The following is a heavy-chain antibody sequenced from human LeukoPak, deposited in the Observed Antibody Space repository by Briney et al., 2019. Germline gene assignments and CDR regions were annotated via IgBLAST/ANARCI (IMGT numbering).Heavy chain of an antibody. J-gene: IGHJ3*02. CDR1: GFTVSSKY. Sequence: GGSLRLSCAASGFTVSSKYMSWVRQAPGKGLEWVSTISGSALSTYYADSVKGRFTISRDNSKNTLYLQMNSLRAEDTALYYCAKVYGAGDFFDAFDMWGQGTMVTVSS. D-gene: IGHD2-21*02. CDR2: ISGSALST. V-gene: IGHV3-23*01. CDR3: AKVYGAGDFFDAFDM.